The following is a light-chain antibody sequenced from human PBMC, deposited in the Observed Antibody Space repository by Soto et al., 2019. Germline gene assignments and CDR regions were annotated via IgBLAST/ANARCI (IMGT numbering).Light chain of an antibody. CDR3: QHYDHWPPYT. CDR2: GAS. Sequence: EIVMTQSPATLSVSPGGRATLSCRASQSVSSNLACYQQRPGQAPRLLIYGASTRATGIPARFSGSGSGTDFTLTISSLQSEDFAVYYCQHYDHWPPYTFGQGTQLAI. CDR1: QSVSSN. V-gene: IGKV3-15*01. J-gene: IGKJ2*01.